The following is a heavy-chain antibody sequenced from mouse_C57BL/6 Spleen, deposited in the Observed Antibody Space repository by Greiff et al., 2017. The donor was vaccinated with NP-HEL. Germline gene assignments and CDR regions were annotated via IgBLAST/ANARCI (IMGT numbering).Heavy chain of an antibody. CDR3: ARREDGKNAMDY. Sequence: QVQLKQPGAELVRPGSSVKLSCKASGYTFTSYWMHWVKQRPIQGLEWIGNIDPSDSETHYNQKFKDKATLTVDKSSSTAYMQLSSLTSEDSAVYYCARREDGKNAMDYWGQGTSVTVSS. CDR2: IDPSDSET. CDR1: GYTFTSYW. J-gene: IGHJ4*01. D-gene: IGHD1-1*01. V-gene: IGHV1-52*01.